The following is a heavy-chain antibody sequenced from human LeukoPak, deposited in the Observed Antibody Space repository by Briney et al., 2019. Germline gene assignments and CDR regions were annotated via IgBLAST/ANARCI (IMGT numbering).Heavy chain of an antibody. J-gene: IGHJ5*02. D-gene: IGHD6-13*01. V-gene: IGHV4-59*01. CDR1: GGSISSYY. Sequence: ASETLSLTCTVSGGSISSYYWSWIRQPQGKGLEWIGYIYYSGSTNYNPSLKSRVTISVDTSKNQFSLKLSSVTAADTAVYYCARVKAAAGDIDPWGQGTLVTVSS. CDR2: IYYSGST. CDR3: ARVKAAAGDIDP.